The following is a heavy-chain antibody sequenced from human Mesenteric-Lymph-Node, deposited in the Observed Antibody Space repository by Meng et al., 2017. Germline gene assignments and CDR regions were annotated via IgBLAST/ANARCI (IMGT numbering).Heavy chain of an antibody. V-gene: IGHV3-33*01. CDR2: ISNDGSNK. Sequence: GGSLRLSCAASGFSFRSFGMHWVRQAPGKGLEWVALISNDGSNKNYADSVKGRFTISRDSSKNTLYLQMNSLRVDDTAVYYCARNPHGDYPTEYYFDYWGQGALVTVSS. D-gene: IGHD4-17*01. CDR1: GFSFRSFG. J-gene: IGHJ4*02. CDR3: ARNPHGDYPTEYYFDY.